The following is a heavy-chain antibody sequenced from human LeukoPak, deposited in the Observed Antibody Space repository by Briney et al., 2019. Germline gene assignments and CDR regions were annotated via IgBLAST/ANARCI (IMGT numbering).Heavy chain of an antibody. V-gene: IGHV4-4*09. D-gene: IGHD6-19*01. CDR1: DGSVSSYY. CDR3: ARFHSGPSGWYVLWYFDL. CDR2: IYNSENT. J-gene: IGHJ2*01. Sequence: SETLSLTCTVSDGSVSSYYWSWIRQPPGKGLEWIGYIYNSENTKYNSSLESRVTISVDTSKNQFFLKLSSVTAADTAVYYCARFHSGPSGWYVLWYFDLWGRGTLVTVSS.